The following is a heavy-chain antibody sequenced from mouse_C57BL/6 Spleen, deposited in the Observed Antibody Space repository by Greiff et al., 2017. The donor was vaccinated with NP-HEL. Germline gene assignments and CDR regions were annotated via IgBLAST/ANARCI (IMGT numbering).Heavy chain of an antibody. Sequence: VQLQQSGAELVRPGASVTLSCKASGYTFTDYEMHWVKQTPVHGLEWIGAIDPETGGTAYNQKFKGKAILTADKSSSTAYMELRSLTSEDSAVYYCTHCDSAGYLFAYWGQGTLVTVSA. CDR3: THCDSAGYLFAY. V-gene: IGHV1-15*01. J-gene: IGHJ3*01. CDR1: GYTFTDYE. D-gene: IGHD3-2*02. CDR2: IDPETGGT.